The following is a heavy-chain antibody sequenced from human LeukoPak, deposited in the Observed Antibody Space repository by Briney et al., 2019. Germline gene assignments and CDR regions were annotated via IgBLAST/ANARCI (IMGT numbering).Heavy chain of an antibody. D-gene: IGHD4-23*01. V-gene: IGHV1-46*01. CDR2: INPRGGST. CDR1: GYTFTSYY. Sequence: ASVKVSCKASGYTFTSYYMHWMRQAPGQGPEWMGIINPRGGSTDYAQKFQGRVTMTSDTSTSTVYMGLHSLRSEDTAVYFCARVGITAATADYWGQGTLVTVSS. J-gene: IGHJ4*02. CDR3: ARVGITAATADY.